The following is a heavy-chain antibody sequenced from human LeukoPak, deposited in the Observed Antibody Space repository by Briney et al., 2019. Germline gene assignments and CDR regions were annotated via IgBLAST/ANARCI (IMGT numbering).Heavy chain of an antibody. CDR3: ARERRMVNDY. J-gene: IGHJ4*02. CDR1: GGSISSYY. D-gene: IGHD5-18*01. V-gene: IGHV4-59*01. Sequence: PSETLSLTCTVSGGSISSYYWSWIRQPPGKGLEWIGYIYYSGSTNYNPSLKSRVTISVDTSKNQFSLKLSSVTAADTAAYYCARERRMVNDYWGQGTLVTVSS. CDR2: IYYSGST.